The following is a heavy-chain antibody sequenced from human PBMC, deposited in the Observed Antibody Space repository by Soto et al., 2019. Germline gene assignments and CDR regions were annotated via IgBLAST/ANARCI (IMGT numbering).Heavy chain of an antibody. CDR2: VHYVGTT. J-gene: IGHJ4*02. CDR3: TRLNYYDTSGYPYFFDY. Sequence: PSETLSLTCSVSGDSMSEFYWSWIRQSPGTGLEWIGYVHYVGTTKYNPSHKSRVTISVDTSKKQFSLNLRSVTAADTAVYYCTRLNYYDTSGYPYFFDYWGQGAPVTVSS. CDR1: GDSMSEFY. V-gene: IGHV4-59*12. D-gene: IGHD3-22*01.